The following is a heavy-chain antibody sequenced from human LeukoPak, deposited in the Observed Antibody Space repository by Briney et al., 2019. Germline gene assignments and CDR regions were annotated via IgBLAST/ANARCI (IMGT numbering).Heavy chain of an antibody. CDR1: GGSISSYY. CDR2: IYYSGST. V-gene: IGHV4-59*01. J-gene: IGHJ4*02. D-gene: IGHD3-22*01. CDR3: ARVGYYYDSSGYYYFDY. Sequence: SETLSLTCTVSGGSISSYYWSWIRQPPGKGLEWIGYIYYSGSTNYNPSLKSRVTISVDTSKNQFSLKLSSVTATDTAVYYCARVGYYYDSSGYYYFDYWGRGTLVTVSS.